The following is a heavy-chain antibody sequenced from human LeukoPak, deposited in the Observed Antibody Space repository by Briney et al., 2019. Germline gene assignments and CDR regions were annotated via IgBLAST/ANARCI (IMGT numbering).Heavy chain of an antibody. Sequence: QSGGSLRLSRAASGFTVSSNYMSWVRQAPGKGLEWVSGIYSGGSTYYADSVKGRFTISRDNSKNTLYLQMNSLRAEDTAVYYCARDLSGGSYMSFDYWGQGTLVTVSS. D-gene: IGHD1-26*01. CDR2: IYSGGST. V-gene: IGHV3-53*01. CDR3: ARDLSGGSYMSFDY. J-gene: IGHJ4*02. CDR1: GFTVSSNY.